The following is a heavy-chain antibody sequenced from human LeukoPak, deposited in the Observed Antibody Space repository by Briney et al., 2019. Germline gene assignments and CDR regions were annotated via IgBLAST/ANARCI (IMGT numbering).Heavy chain of an antibody. D-gene: IGHD3/OR15-3a*01. Sequence: ASVKVSCKAAGYSFTTFHINWVRQAPGQGPEWMGWVNPDTGNTGFAQKFQGRVTITQNSSVTTVYMELTSLTSEDTAIYYCARRGLVTGIYDLVYGFDLWGQGTMVTVSS. J-gene: IGHJ3*01. CDR3: ARRGLVTGIYDLVYGFDL. CDR1: GYSFTTFH. V-gene: IGHV1-8*03. CDR2: VNPDTGNT.